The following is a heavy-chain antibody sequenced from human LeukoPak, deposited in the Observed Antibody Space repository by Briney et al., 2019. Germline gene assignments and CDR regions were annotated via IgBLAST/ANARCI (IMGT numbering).Heavy chain of an antibody. D-gene: IGHD1-26*01. J-gene: IGHJ3*01. CDR1: GFTFSSYS. CDR3: ARGRQNSGSYSDAFDA. Sequence: GGSLRLSCAASGFTFSSYSMNWVRQAPGKGLEWVSSISSSSIYIYYADSVKGRFTISRDNAKNSLYLQLNNLRAEDPAVYYCARGRQNSGSYSDAFDAWGKGTMVTVSS. CDR2: ISSSSIYI. V-gene: IGHV3-21*01.